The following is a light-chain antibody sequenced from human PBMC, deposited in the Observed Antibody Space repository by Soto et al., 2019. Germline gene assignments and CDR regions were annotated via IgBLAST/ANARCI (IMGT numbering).Light chain of an antibody. V-gene: IGKV1-39*01. CDR1: QGIRND. Sequence: QMPQTPSSPSSTVGARFTITCRASQGIRNDLSWYQQKPGKAPKLLIYAASSLQSGVASRFSGSGSATDFTLTISSLQPEDFATYFCQQGYNMPLTFGGGPKVDIK. J-gene: IGKJ4*01. CDR3: QQGYNMPLT. CDR2: AAS.